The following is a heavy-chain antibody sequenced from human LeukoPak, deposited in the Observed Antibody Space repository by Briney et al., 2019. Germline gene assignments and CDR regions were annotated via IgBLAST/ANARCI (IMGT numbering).Heavy chain of an antibody. CDR2: ISGYNGNT. D-gene: IGHD6-19*01. J-gene: IGHJ5*02. V-gene: IGHV1-18*04. CDR3: ARDSLYSSGTDGFDP. CDR1: GYTFTNYG. Sequence: ASVKASCKASGYTFTNYGISWVRQAPGQGLEWMGWISGYNGNTNYVQKLQGRVTITTDTSTSTAYMELRSLRSDDTAVYYCARDSLYSSGTDGFDPWGQGTLVTVSS.